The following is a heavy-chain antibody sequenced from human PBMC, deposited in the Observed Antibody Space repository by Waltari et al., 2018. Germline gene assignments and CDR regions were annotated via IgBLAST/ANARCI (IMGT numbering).Heavy chain of an antibody. CDR3: ARDRGPQYPGHWFFDL. Sequence: QVHLVQSASEVKNPGASVMLSCRASGYSLPYAAILWVRQTPGQGLEWMAWIATDTGKTRYSQNFQDRVRISRDTSANTAYMELSSLRSEDTALYFCARDRGPQYPGHWFFDLWGPGTLVTVSS. CDR1: GYSLPYAA. CDR2: IATDTGKT. J-gene: IGHJ2*01. D-gene: IGHD2-15*01. V-gene: IGHV1-3*04.